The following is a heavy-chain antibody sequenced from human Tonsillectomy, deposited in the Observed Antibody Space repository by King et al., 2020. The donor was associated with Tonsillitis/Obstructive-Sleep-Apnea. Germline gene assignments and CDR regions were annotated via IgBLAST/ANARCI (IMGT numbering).Heavy chain of an antibody. V-gene: IGHV4-39*01. CDR3: ARLDRQPTNCYLDL. CDR2: IYYSGST. J-gene: IGHJ2*01. CDR1: GGSFSSSSYY. D-gene: IGHD4-11*01. Sequence: QLQESGPGLVKPSETLSLTCTVSGGSFSSSSYYWAWIRQPPGKGLQWIGSIYYSGSTYYNPSLKSRVTISVDTSKTQFSLRLSSLTAADTAVYYCARLDRQPTNCYLDLWGRGTLVTVSS.